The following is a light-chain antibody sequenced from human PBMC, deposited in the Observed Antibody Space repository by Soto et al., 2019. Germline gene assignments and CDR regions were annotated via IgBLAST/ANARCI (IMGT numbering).Light chain of an antibody. Sequence: QSVLTQPASVSGSPGQSITISCTGTSSDVGAYNYVSWYQQHPGKAPKLMIYDVSNRPSGVSNRFSGSKSGYTASLTISGLQAEVEADYYCSSYASSSTLYVFGTGTKVTVL. CDR3: SSYASSSTLYV. CDR1: SSDVGAYNY. CDR2: DVS. V-gene: IGLV2-14*01. J-gene: IGLJ1*01.